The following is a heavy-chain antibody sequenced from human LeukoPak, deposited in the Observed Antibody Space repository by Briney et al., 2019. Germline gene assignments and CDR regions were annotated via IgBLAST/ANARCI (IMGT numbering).Heavy chain of an antibody. V-gene: IGHV4-39*07. J-gene: IGHJ4*02. Sequence: SETLSLTCTVSGGSISSSSYYWGWIRQPPGKGLEWIGSIYYSGSTYYNPSLKSRVTISVDTSKNQFSLKLSSVTAANTAVYYCARDLGSSWYNWGQGTLVTVSS. CDR1: GGSISSSSYY. CDR2: IYYSGST. D-gene: IGHD6-13*01. CDR3: ARDLGSSWYN.